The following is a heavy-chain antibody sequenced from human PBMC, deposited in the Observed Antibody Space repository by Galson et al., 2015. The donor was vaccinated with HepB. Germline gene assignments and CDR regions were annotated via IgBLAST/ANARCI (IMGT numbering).Heavy chain of an antibody. CDR1: GFTFSSYA. D-gene: IGHD2-2*01. CDR3: VKVKRYCSSTSCYDY. CDR2: ISSNGGST. V-gene: IGHV3-64D*06. Sequence: SLRLSCAASGFTFSSYAMHWVRQAPGKGLEYVSAISSNGGSTYYADSVKGRFTISRDNSKNTLYLQMSSLRAEDTAVYYCVKVKRYCSSTSCYDYWGQGTLVTVSS. J-gene: IGHJ4*02.